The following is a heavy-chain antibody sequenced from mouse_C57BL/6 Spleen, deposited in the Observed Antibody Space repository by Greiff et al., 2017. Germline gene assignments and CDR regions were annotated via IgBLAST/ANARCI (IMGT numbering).Heavy chain of an antibody. V-gene: IGHV3-6*01. CDR3: ASYYYGSLYYFDY. CDR1: GYSITSGYY. D-gene: IGHD1-1*01. CDR2: ISYDGCN. J-gene: IGHJ2*01. Sequence: EVHLVESGPGLVKPSQSLSLTCSVSGYSITSGYYWNWIRQFPGNKLERRGDISYDGCNNYNPSLKNRISITRDTSTNPFFLKLNSVTTEDTATYYCASYYYGSLYYFDYWGQGTTLTVSS.